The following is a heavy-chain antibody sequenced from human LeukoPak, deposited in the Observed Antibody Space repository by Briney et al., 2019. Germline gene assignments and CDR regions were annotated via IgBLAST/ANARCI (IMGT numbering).Heavy chain of an antibody. CDR3: ARSVEVTTIFGFDP. D-gene: IGHD5-24*01. CDR1: GGSISSYY. J-gene: IGHJ5*02. Sequence: SETLSLTCTVSGGSISSYYWSWIRQPPGKGLEWIGCIYYSGSTNYNPSLKSRITISVDTSKNQFSLKLSSVTAADSAVYYCARSVEVTTIFGFDPWGQGTLVTLSS. V-gene: IGHV4-59*08. CDR2: IYYSGST.